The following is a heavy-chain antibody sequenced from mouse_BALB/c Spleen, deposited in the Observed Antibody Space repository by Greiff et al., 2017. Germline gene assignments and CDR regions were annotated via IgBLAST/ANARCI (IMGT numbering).Heavy chain of an antibody. J-gene: IGHJ4*01. CDR3: ASGGSSWAMDY. CDR2: IDPANGNT. D-gene: IGHD3-1*01. V-gene: IGHV14-3*02. Sequence: EVQLQQSGAELVKPGASVKLSCTASGFNIKDTYMHWVKQRPEQGLEWIGRIDPANGNTKYDPKFQGKATITADTSSNTAYLQLSSLTSEDTAVYYCASGGSSWAMDYWGQGTSVTVSS. CDR1: GFNIKDTY.